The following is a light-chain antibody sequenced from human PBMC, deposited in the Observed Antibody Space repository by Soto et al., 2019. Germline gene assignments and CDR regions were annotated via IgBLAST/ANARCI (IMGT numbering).Light chain of an antibody. J-gene: IGKJ5*01. CDR1: ESLPHSDGKTY. V-gene: IGKV2-29*01. CDR2: EVS. Sequence: DIVMTQTPLSLSVTPGQSASISSKSSESLPHSDGKTYLYWYLRRSGQSPQLLMSEVSSRLSGVADRIRGSGSGPDFSLKISRVEAEDVGVYSWIQGVHFSLTFGQGTRQEIK. CDR3: IQGVHFSLT.